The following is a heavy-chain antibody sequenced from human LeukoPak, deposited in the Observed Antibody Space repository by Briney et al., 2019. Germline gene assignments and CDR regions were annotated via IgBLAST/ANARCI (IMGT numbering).Heavy chain of an antibody. CDR1: GGTFSSYA. Sequence: SVKVSCKPSGGTFSSYAISWVRQAPGHGLEWMGGIIPIFVTANYAQKFQGRVTITADKSTSRAYMELSSVRSEDTSVYYCATLGYCSSTSCYPQTNTVDYWGQGTLVTVSS. CDR2: IIPIFVTA. V-gene: IGHV1-69*06. J-gene: IGHJ4*02. CDR3: ATLGYCSSTSCYPQTNTVDY. D-gene: IGHD2-2*01.